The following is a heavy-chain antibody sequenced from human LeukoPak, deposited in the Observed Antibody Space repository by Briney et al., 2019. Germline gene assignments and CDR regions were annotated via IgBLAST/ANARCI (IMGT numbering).Heavy chain of an antibody. Sequence: ASVKVSCKASGYTFTGYYMHWVRQAPGQGLEWMGWINPNSGGTKYAQKFQDRVTVTMTRDTSIATAYMELGRLRSDDTAVYYCARDEVPSANGVDYWGQRTLVTVSS. D-gene: IGHD2-2*01. V-gene: IGHV1-2*02. CDR1: GYTFTGYY. CDR2: INPNSGGT. J-gene: IGHJ4*02. CDR3: ARDEVPSANGVDY.